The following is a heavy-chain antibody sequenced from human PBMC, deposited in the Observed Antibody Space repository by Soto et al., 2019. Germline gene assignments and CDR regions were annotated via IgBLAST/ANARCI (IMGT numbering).Heavy chain of an antibody. V-gene: IGHV1-18*01. Sequence: GASVKVSCKASGYTFTSYGISWVRRAPGQGLEWMGWISAYNGNTNYAQKLQGRVTMTTDTSTSTAYMELRSLRSDDTAVYYCARGGYCSSTSCYRLGTETIYYYMDVWGKGTTVTVSS. CDR2: ISAYNGNT. D-gene: IGHD2-2*03. J-gene: IGHJ6*03. CDR3: ARGGYCSSTSCYRLGTETIYYYMDV. CDR1: GYTFTSYG.